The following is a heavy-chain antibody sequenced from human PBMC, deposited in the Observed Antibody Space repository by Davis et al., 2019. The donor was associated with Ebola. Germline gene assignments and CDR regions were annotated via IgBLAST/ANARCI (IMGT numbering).Heavy chain of an antibody. J-gene: IGHJ4*02. CDR2: INPNSGGT. CDR3: ARARGDGYSWLVDY. V-gene: IGHV1-2*06. CDR1: GYTFTGYY. Sequence: ASVKVSCKASGYTFTGYYMHWVRQAPGQGLEWMGRINPNSGGTNYAQKFQGRVTITRDTSASTAYMELSSLRSEDTAVYYCARARGDGYSWLVDYWGQGTQLTVSS. D-gene: IGHD5-24*01.